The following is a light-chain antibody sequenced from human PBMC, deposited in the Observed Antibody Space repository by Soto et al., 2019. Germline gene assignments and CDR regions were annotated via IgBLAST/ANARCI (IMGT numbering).Light chain of an antibody. CDR1: SSDVGGYNY. CDR2: DVS. CDR3: CSYAGSYTYV. Sequence: QSVLTQPRSVSGSPGQSVTISCTGTSSDVGGYNYVSWYQQHPGKAPKLMIYDVSQRPSGVPDRCSGSKSGNTASLTISGRQSEDEADYYCCSYAGSYTYVFGTGTKVTVL. V-gene: IGLV2-11*01. J-gene: IGLJ1*01.